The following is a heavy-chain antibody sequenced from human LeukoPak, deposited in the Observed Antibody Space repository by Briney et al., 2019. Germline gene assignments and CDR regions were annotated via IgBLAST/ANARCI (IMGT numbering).Heavy chain of an antibody. J-gene: IGHJ5*02. V-gene: IGHV1-2*02. CDR2: INPNSGGT. CDR3: ARRVQKLVGTNWFDP. Sequence: GASVKVSCKASGYAFGDEYLHWVRQAPGQGLEWMGWINPNSGGTNYAQRFQGRVTMTRDTSITTAYMELNRLRSDDTAVYYCARRVQKLVGTNWFDPWGQGTLVTVSS. CDR1: GYAFGDEY. D-gene: IGHD6-13*01.